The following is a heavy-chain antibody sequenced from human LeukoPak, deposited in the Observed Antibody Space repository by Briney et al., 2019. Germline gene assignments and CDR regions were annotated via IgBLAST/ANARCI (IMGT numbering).Heavy chain of an antibody. CDR1: GFTVSSNE. V-gene: IGHV3-38-3*01. CDR2: ISGGST. J-gene: IGHJ4*02. CDR3: AKDLRWYYGSGSPTFDF. Sequence: GGSLRLSCAASGFTVSSNEMSWVRQAPGKGLEWVSSISGGSTYYADSRKGRFTISRDNSKNTLYLQMNSLRAEDTAVYYCAKDLRWYYGSGSPTFDFWGQGTQVTVSS. D-gene: IGHD3-10*01.